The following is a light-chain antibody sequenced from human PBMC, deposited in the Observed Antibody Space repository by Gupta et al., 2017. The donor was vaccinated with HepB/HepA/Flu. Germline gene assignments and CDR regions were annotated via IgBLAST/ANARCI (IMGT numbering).Light chain of an antibody. V-gene: IGLV1-36*01. CDR2: YAD. Sequence: QAVLTQSSSLSEAPRQRVSISCSGSSSNIGNNVVHWYQQLPGKDPKLLIYYADLLPSGVSDRFSVSKSGTSASLAIRGLQSEYEADYYCAAWDDSLNGVVFGGGTKLTVL. CDR3: AAWDDSLNGVV. J-gene: IGLJ2*01. CDR1: SSNIGNNV.